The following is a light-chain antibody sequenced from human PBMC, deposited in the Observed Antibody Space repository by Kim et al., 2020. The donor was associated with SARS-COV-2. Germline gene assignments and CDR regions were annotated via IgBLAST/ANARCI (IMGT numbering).Light chain of an antibody. CDR1: QRVSSSY. CDR2: GAS. CDR3: QQYGSSPRT. J-gene: IGKJ1*01. Sequence: EIVLTQSPGTLSLSPGERATLSCRASQRVSSSYLAWYQQKPGQAPRLLIYGASSRATGIPDRFSGSGSGTDFTLTISRLEPEDFAVYYCQQYGSSPRTFGLGTKVDIK. V-gene: IGKV3-20*01.